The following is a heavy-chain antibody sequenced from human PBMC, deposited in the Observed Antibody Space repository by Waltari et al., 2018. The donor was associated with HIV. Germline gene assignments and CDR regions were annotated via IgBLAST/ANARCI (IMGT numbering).Heavy chain of an antibody. V-gene: IGHV3-9*01. CDR2: MSGNSGIT. CDR3: AKGGSHLTIFEAWFDS. D-gene: IGHD3-3*01. Sequence: VQLKQWGAGLLKPSETLSLTCAVYGESFTGNYWTWIRQPPGKGLEWVSGMSGNSGITDYGDSVKGRFTISRDNAKNSLYLQMNSLTVEDTAFYYCAKGGSHLTIFEAWFDSWGQGTLVTVSS. CDR1: GESFTGNY. J-gene: IGHJ5*01.